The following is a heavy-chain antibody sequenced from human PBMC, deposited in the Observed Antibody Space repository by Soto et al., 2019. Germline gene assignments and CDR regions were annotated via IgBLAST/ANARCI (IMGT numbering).Heavy chain of an antibody. D-gene: IGHD6-13*01. CDR1: GGSFSGYY. Sequence: QVQLQQWGAGLLKPSETLSLTCAVYGGSFSGYYWSWIRQPPGKGLEWIGEINHSGSTNYNPSLKSRVTISVDTSKNQFSLKLSSVTAADTAVYYCARGGGYSSSWWYYYYGMDVWGQGTTVTVSS. J-gene: IGHJ6*02. CDR2: INHSGST. CDR3: ARGGGYSSSWWYYYYGMDV. V-gene: IGHV4-34*01.